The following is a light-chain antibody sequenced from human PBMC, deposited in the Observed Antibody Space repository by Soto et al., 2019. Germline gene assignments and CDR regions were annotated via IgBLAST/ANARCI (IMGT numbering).Light chain of an antibody. Sequence: DIVLTQSPAPLSLSPGERATLSCKASQSVSSYLAWYQQKPGQAPRLLIYDASNRATGIPARFSGSGSGTDFTLTISSLEPEDVAVYYCQQRSNWPHTFGQGTRLEIK. CDR1: QSVSSY. CDR3: QQRSNWPHT. J-gene: IGKJ5*01. CDR2: DAS. V-gene: IGKV3-11*01.